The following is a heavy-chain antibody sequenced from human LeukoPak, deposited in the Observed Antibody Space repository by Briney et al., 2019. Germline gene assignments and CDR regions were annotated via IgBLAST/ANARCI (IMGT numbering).Heavy chain of an antibody. V-gene: IGHV3-30*18. CDR2: ISYDGSNK. Sequence: GGSLRLSCAASGFTFSSYGMHWVRQAPGKELEWVAVISYDGSNKYYADSVKGRFTISRDNSKNTLYLQMNSLRAEDTAVYYCANADIAWFGESYPPFDYWGQRTLVTVSS. CDR1: GFTFSSYG. CDR3: ANADIAWFGESYPPFDY. J-gene: IGHJ4*02. D-gene: IGHD3-10*01.